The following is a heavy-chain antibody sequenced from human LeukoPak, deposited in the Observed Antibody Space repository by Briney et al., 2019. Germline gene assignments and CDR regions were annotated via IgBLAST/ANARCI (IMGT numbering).Heavy chain of an antibody. Sequence: SGGSLRLSCAASGFTFSSYSMNWVRQAPGKGLEWVSSISSSSSYIYYADSVKGRFTISRDNAKNSLYLQMNSLRAEDTALYYCAKDGGYCSSTSCYTDWYFDLWGRGTLVTVSS. V-gene: IGHV3-21*04. CDR1: GFTFSSYS. CDR3: AKDGGYCSSTSCYTDWYFDL. CDR2: ISSSSSYI. D-gene: IGHD2-2*02. J-gene: IGHJ2*01.